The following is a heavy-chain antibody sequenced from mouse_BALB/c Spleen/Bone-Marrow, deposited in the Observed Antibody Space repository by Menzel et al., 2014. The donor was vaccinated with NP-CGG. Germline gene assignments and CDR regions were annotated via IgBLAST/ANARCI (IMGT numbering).Heavy chain of an antibody. CDR2: ISNGGGST. Sequence: EVKLMESGGGLVQPGGSLKLSCAAPGFTFSSYTMSWVRQTPEKRLEWVAYISNGGGSTYYPDTVKGRFTISRDNAKNTLYLQMSSLKSEDTAMYYCARGLRGYAMDYWGQGTSVTVSS. CDR3: ARGLRGYAMDY. J-gene: IGHJ4*01. V-gene: IGHV5-12-2*01. D-gene: IGHD2-4*01. CDR1: GFTFSSYT.